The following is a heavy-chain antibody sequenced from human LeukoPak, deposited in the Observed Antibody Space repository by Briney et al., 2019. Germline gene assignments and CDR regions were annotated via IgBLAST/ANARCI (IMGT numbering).Heavy chain of an antibody. CDR3: ARGPKEGIAARDFSAYFDY. CDR2: INDSGST. CDR1: GGSFSGYY. Sequence: AETLSLTCAVYGGSFSGYYWSWVRQPPGKGLEWIGEINDSGSTNYNADLKSGGTISVETNKKKFSLKLSSVTAADPAVYYCARGPKEGIAARDFSAYFDYLGQGTLVTVSS. J-gene: IGHJ4*02. V-gene: IGHV4-34*01. D-gene: IGHD6-6*01.